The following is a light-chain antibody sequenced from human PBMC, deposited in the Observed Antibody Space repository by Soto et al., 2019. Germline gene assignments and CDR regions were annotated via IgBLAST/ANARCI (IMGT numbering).Light chain of an antibody. V-gene: IGKV3-11*01. CDR3: QQRSNWPPIT. CDR1: QNVRNDY. Sequence: EIVLTQSPGTLSLSPGERATLSCRASQNVRNDYLAWYQQKPGQAPRLLIYDASNRATGIPARFSGSGSGTDFTLTISSLEPEDFAVYYCQQRSNWPPITFGQGTRLEIK. CDR2: DAS. J-gene: IGKJ5*01.